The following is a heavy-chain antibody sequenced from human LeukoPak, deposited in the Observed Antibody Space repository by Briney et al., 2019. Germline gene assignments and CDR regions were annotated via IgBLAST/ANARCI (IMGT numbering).Heavy chain of an antibody. Sequence: PGGSPRLSCLASKFTFNNYAMTWVRQAPGKGLEWVSSISGSGDNMDYADSVKGRFTISRDNSENTLYLQMNSLRGEDTAVYYCAELGITMIGGVWGKGTTVTISS. CDR1: KFTFNNYA. D-gene: IGHD3-10*02. J-gene: IGHJ6*04. V-gene: IGHV3-23*01. CDR3: AELGITMIGGV. CDR2: ISGSGDNM.